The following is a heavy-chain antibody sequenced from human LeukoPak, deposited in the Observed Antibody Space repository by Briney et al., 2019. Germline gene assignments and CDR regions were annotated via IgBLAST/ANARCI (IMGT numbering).Heavy chain of an antibody. V-gene: IGHV4-39*07. CDR1: GGSISSSSYY. CDR3: ASGTDPAPYYYDSSGYGNWFDP. D-gene: IGHD3-22*01. J-gene: IGHJ5*02. Sequence: SETLSLTCTVSGGSISSSSYYWGWIRQPPGKGLEWIGSIYYSGSTYYNPSLKSRVTISVDTSKNQFSLKLSSVTAADTAVYYCASGTDPAPYYYDSSGYGNWFDPWGQGTLVTVSS. CDR2: IYYSGST.